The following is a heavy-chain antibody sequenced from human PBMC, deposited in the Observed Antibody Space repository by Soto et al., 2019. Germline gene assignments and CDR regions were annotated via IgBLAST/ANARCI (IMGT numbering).Heavy chain of an antibody. Sequence: EVQLVESGGGLVQPGGSLRLSCAASGFTFSNFWMHWVRQAPGKGLVWVSRINSDGSSINYADSVKGRFTISRDNAKNTLYLQMNSLRAEDTSVYYCASPVRYSSGYYFYGMDVWGHGTTVTVSS. CDR2: INSDGSSI. CDR3: ASPVRYSSGYYFYGMDV. V-gene: IGHV3-74*01. J-gene: IGHJ6*02. CDR1: GFTFSNFW. D-gene: IGHD5-18*01.